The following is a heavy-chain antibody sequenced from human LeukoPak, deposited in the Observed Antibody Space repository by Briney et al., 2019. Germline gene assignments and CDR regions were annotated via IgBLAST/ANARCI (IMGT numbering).Heavy chain of an antibody. CDR2: INHSGST. V-gene: IGHV4-34*01. CDR1: GGSFSGYY. D-gene: IGHD6-19*01. J-gene: IGHJ4*02. Sequence: SETLSLTCAVYGGSFSGYYWSWTRQPPGKGLEWIGEINHSGSTNYNPSLKSRVTISVDTSKNQFSLKLSSVTAADTAVYYCARQGEAVAEYFFDYWGQGTLVTVSS. CDR3: ARQGEAVAEYFFDY.